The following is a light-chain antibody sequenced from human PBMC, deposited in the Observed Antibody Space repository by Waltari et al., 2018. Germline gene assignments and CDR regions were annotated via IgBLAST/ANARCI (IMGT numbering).Light chain of an antibody. Sequence: DIQMTQSPSSLSASVGDRVTMTCQSSQDISNYLNWYQQKPGKAPKLLIYDASNLATGVPSRFSGSGYGTDFTFTISSLQPEDIATYYCQQYDDFPYTFGQGTKLEIK. V-gene: IGKV1-33*01. CDR3: QQYDDFPYT. CDR2: DAS. CDR1: QDISNY. J-gene: IGKJ2*01.